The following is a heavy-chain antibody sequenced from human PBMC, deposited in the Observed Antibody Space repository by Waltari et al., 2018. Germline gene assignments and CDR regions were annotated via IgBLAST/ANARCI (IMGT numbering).Heavy chain of an antibody. D-gene: IGHD2-2*01. Sequence: QVQPQESGPGLVKTSETMSLTCTVPGCSINDNDFYWGRIRQPPGQGLEWIGNINYSGRTYQNPSLRSRITISVDNSKNQFSLKLGSVTAADTAIYYCARSLFSSTAVNWFDPWGQGTLVTVSS. CDR1: GCSINDNDFY. CDR2: INYSGRT. V-gene: IGHV4-39*01. CDR3: ARSLFSSTAVNWFDP. J-gene: IGHJ5*02.